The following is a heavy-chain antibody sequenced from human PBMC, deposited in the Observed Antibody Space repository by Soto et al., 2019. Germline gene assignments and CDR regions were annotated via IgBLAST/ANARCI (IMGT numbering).Heavy chain of an antibody. V-gene: IGHV1-8*01. CDR1: GYTFTSYD. CDR2: MNPNTGNT. J-gene: IGHJ5*02. CDR3: ARGSGSGSYYNTFQGWFDP. D-gene: IGHD3-10*01. Sequence: QVQLVQSGAEVKKPGASVKVSCKASGYTFTSYDINWVRQATGQGLEWMGWMNPNTGNTGDAQKYQVRVNMTRNTSISTAYMDLSSLRSEDTAVYYCARGSGSGSYYNTFQGWFDPWGQGTLVTVSS.